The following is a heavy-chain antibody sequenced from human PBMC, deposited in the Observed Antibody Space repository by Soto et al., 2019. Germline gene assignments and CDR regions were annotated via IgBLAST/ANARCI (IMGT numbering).Heavy chain of an antibody. Sequence: QVQLQQWGAGLLKPSETLSLTCAVYGGSFSGYYWSWIRQPPGKGLEWIGEINHSGSTNYNPSLKSRVTISVDTSKNQFSLKLSSVTAADTAVYYCARRPLRWPGYYMDVWGKGTTVTVSS. J-gene: IGHJ6*03. CDR1: GGSFSGYY. CDR3: ARRPLRWPGYYMDV. V-gene: IGHV4-34*01. D-gene: IGHD5-12*01. CDR2: INHSGST.